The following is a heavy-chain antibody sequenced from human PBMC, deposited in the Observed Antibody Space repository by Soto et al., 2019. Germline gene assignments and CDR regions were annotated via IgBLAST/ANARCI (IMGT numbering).Heavy chain of an antibody. Sequence: QVQLVQSGAEVKKPGSSVKVSCKASGGTFSSYAISWVRQAPGQGLEWMGGIIPISGTANYAQKSQGRVTITADESTSTAYMELSSLRSEDTAVYYCSRSQGSSTSLEIYYYYYYGMDVLGQGTTVTVSS. J-gene: IGHJ6*02. CDR2: IIPISGTA. V-gene: IGHV1-69*01. CDR3: SRSQGSSTSLEIYYYYYYGMDV. CDR1: GGTFSSYA. D-gene: IGHD2-2*01.